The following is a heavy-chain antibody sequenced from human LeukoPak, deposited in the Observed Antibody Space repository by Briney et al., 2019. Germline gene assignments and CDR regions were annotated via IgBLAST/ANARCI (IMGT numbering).Heavy chain of an antibody. CDR2: ISGSGGST. V-gene: IGHV3-23*01. J-gene: IGHJ4*02. D-gene: IGHD5-18*01. CDR3: ARADWDTAMIDY. Sequence: GSLRLSCAASGFTFSSYAMSWVRQAPGKGLGWVSGISGSGGSTYYAASVKGRFTTSRDNAKNSLYLQMNSRRAEDTAVYYCARADWDTAMIDYWGQGTLVTVSS. CDR1: GFTFSSYA.